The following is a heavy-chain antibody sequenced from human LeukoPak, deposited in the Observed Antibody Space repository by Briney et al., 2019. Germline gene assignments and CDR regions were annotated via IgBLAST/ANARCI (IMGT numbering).Heavy chain of an antibody. CDR1: GFTFSSYA. Sequence: GGSLRLSCAASGFTFSSYAMSWVRQAPGKGLEWVSGISGRGDSTYYADSVKGRFTISRDNAKNSLYLQMNSLRAEDTAVYYCARGRAFDIWGQGTMVTVSP. V-gene: IGHV3-23*01. CDR3: ARGRAFDI. J-gene: IGHJ3*02. CDR2: ISGRGDST.